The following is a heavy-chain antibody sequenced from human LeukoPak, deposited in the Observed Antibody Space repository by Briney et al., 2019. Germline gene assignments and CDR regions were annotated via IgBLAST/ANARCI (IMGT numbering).Heavy chain of an antibody. CDR1: GYTFTTYG. J-gene: IGHJ6*03. Sequence: GASVKVSCKTSGYTFTTYGISWVRQAPGQGLEWMGWISAHNGNTNYAQKLQGRVTMTTDTSTSTAYMELRSLRSDDTAVYYCARVSYSSSWDSRDYYYMDVWGEGTTVIVSS. CDR3: ARVSYSSSWDSRDYYYMDV. D-gene: IGHD6-13*01. CDR2: ISAHNGNT. V-gene: IGHV1-18*01.